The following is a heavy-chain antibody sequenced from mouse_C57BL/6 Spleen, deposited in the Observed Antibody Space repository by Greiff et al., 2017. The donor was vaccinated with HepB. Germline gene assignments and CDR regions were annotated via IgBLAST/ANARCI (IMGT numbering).Heavy chain of an antibody. Sequence: QVQLKQPGAELVKPGASVKVSCKASGYTFTSYWMHWVKQRPGQGLEWIGRIHPSDSDTNYNQKFKGKATLTVDKSSSTAYMQLSSLTSEDSAVYCCAIERAYCYDVGGWFAYWGQGTLVTVSA. CDR1: GYTFTSYW. V-gene: IGHV1-74*01. J-gene: IGHJ3*01. CDR2: IHPSDSDT. D-gene: IGHD2-12*01. CDR3: AIERAYCYDVGGWFAY.